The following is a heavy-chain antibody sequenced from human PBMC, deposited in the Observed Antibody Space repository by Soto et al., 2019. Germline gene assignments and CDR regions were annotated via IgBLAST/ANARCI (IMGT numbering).Heavy chain of an antibody. D-gene: IGHD4-17*01. CDR2: IKQDGSEK. CDR1: GFTFSSYW. J-gene: IGHJ4*02. CDR3: ARLLMTTVTTMLDY. V-gene: IGHV3-7*01. Sequence: GGSLRLSCAASGFTFSSYWMSWVRQAPGKGLEWVANIKQDGSEKYYVDSVKGRFTISRDNAKNSLYLQMNSLRAEDTAVYYCARLLMTTVTTMLDYWGQGTLVTVSS.